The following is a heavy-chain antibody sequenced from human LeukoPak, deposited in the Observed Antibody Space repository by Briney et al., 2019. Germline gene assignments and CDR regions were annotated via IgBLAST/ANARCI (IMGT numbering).Heavy chain of an antibody. CDR1: EFTFSNYW. Sequence: GGSLRLSCTASEFTFSNYWMNWVRQAPGKGLEWVCNIKLDGSEKFYVDSVKGRLTISRDNAKNSQYLQMNSLRAEDTAVYYCATQPTIAAGGVGYWGQGTLVTVSS. D-gene: IGHD6-13*01. CDR2: IKLDGSEK. V-gene: IGHV3-7*05. CDR3: ATQPTIAAGGVGY. J-gene: IGHJ4*02.